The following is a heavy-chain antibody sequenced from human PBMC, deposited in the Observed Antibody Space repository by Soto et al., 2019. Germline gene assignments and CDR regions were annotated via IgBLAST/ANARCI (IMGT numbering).Heavy chain of an antibody. J-gene: IGHJ4*02. CDR3: AWNSGYYSPAFFDY. Sequence: GASVKVSCKASGYTFTSYGISWVRQAPGQGLEWMGGIIPIFGTANYAQKFQGRVTITADESTSTAYMELSSLRSEDTAVYYCAWNSGYYSPAFFDYWGQGTLVTVSS. CDR2: IIPIFGTA. D-gene: IGHD3-22*01. CDR1: GYTFTSYG. V-gene: IGHV1-69*13.